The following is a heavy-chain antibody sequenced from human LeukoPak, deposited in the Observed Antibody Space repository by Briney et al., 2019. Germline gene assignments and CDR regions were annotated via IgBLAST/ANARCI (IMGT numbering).Heavy chain of an antibody. Sequence: GGSLRLSCAASGFTFSSYSMNWVRQAPGKGLEWVSSISSSSSYIYYADSVKGRFTISRDNAKNSLYLQMNSLRAEDTAVYYCARADSSGYYQRRSIFDYWGQGTLVTVSS. J-gene: IGHJ4*02. CDR3: ARADSSGYYQRRSIFDY. CDR1: GFTFSSYS. V-gene: IGHV3-21*01. D-gene: IGHD3-22*01. CDR2: ISSSSSYI.